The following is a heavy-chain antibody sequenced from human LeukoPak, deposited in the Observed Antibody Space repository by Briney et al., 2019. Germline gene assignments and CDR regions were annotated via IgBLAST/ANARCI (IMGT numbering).Heavy chain of an antibody. CDR3: AKVIREVDMSHDY. J-gene: IGHJ4*02. V-gene: IGHV3-23*01. D-gene: IGHD5-24*01. Sequence: PGGSLRLSCAASGFTFSTYAMSWVRQAPGKGLEWVSAIGGSGGARGGSAYYADSVKGRFTISRDNSKNTLYLQMNSLRAEDTAVYYCAKVIREVDMSHDYWGQGALVTVSS. CDR1: GFTFSTYA. CDR2: IGGSGGARGGSA.